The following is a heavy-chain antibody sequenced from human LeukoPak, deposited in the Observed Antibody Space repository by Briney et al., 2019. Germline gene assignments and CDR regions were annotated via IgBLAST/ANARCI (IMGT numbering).Heavy chain of an antibody. CDR3: TRLSYGDGDY. CDR1: GFTFSGSA. V-gene: IGHV3-73*01. CDR2: IRSKANSYAT. D-gene: IGHD4-17*01. Sequence: GSLRLSCAASGFTFSGSAMHWVRQASGKGLEWVGRIRSKANSYATAYTASVKGRFTISRDDSKNTAYLQMNSLKTEDTAVCYCTRLSYGDGDYWGQGTLVTVSS. J-gene: IGHJ4*02.